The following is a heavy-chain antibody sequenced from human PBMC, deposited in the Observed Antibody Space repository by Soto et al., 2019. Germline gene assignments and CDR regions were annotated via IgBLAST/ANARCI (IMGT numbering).Heavy chain of an antibody. Sequence: PGGSLRLSCAASGFTFSSHAMSWLRQAPGKGLEWVSTISSTGGSIYYADSVKGRFTISRDNSKNTLYLQMNSLRAEDTAVYYCAKQVNYYDSSGLHYWGQGTLVTVSS. D-gene: IGHD3-22*01. CDR1: GFTFSSHA. CDR3: AKQVNYYDSSGLHY. CDR2: ISSTGGSI. V-gene: IGHV3-23*01. J-gene: IGHJ4*02.